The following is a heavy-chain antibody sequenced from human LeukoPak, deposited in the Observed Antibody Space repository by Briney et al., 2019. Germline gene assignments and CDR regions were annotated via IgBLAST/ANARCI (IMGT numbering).Heavy chain of an antibody. D-gene: IGHD3-22*01. V-gene: IGHV4-39*01. CDR3: ARQDSYDSSGYYLDIDY. Sequence: SETLYLTCTVSGCSISSSSYYWVWIRQPPGKGLVWIGSIYYSRSTYYNPSLKSRVTISVDTSKNQFSLKLSSVTAADTAVYYCARQDSYDSSGYYLDIDYWGQGTLVTVSS. J-gene: IGHJ4*02. CDR1: GCSISSSSYY. CDR2: IYYSRST.